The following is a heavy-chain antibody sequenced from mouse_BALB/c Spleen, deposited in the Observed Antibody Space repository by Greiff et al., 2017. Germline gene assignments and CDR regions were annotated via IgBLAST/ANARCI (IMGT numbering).Heavy chain of an antibody. V-gene: IGHV3-6*02. CDR3: ATYDYDEDGFAY. CDR2: ISYDGSN. J-gene: IGHJ3*01. Sequence: VQLQQSGPGLVKPSQSLSLTCSVTGYSITSGYYWNWIRQFPGNKLEWMGYISYDGSNNYNPSLKNRISITRDTSKNQFFLKLNSVTTEDTATYYCATYDYDEDGFAYWGQGTLVTVSA. D-gene: IGHD2-4*01. CDR1: GYSITSGYY.